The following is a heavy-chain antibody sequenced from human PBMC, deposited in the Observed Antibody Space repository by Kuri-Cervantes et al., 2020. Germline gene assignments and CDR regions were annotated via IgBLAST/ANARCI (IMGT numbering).Heavy chain of an antibody. CDR1: GYTFTSYG. Sequence: ASVKVSCKASGYTFTSYGISWVRQAPGQGLEWMGGFDPEDGETIYAQKFQGRVTMTEDTSTDTAYMELSSLRSEDTAVYYCAAVYGSGRRNYYYGMDVWGQGTTVTVSS. V-gene: IGHV1-24*01. CDR2: FDPEDGET. J-gene: IGHJ6*02. D-gene: IGHD3-10*01. CDR3: AAVYGSGRRNYYYGMDV.